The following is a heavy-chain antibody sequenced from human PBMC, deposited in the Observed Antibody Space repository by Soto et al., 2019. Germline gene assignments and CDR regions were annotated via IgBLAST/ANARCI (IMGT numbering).Heavy chain of an antibody. CDR1: GFTFSSYA. Sequence: GGSLRLSCSASGFTFSSYAMHWVRQAPGKGLEYVSAISSNGGSTYYADSVKGRFTISRDNSKNTLYLQMSSLRAEDTAVYYCQAGRITMVRGVMRLLDYWGQGTLVTVSS. V-gene: IGHV3-64D*08. J-gene: IGHJ4*02. D-gene: IGHD3-10*01. CDR2: ISSNGGST. CDR3: QAGRITMVRGVMRLLDY.